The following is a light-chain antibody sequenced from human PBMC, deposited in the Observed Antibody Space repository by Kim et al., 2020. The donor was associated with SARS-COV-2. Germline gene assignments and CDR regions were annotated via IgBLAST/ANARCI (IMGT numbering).Light chain of an antibody. V-gene: IGLV3-1*01. CDR3: QAWDGNTLYV. CDR2: QDN. CDR1: NLGDKY. J-gene: IGLJ1*01. Sequence: SPRQTTRITCSADNLGDKYTYWYQQRSGQSPVLVLYQDNKRPTGIPERFSGSNSGNTATLTISGTQDMDEADYYCQAWDGNTLYVFGTGTKVTVL.